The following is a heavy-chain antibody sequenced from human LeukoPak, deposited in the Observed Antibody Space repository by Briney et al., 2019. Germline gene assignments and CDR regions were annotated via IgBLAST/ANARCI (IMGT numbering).Heavy chain of an antibody. J-gene: IGHJ4*02. CDR1: GFTFSSYA. D-gene: IGHD6-19*01. V-gene: IGHV3-30*04. CDR3: AREGGIAVAGALDY. CDR2: ISYDGSNK. Sequence: GGSLRLSCAASGFTFSSYAMHWVRQAPGKGLEWVAVISYDGSNKYYADSVKGRFTISGDNSKNTLYLQMNSLRAEDTAVYYCAREGGIAVAGALDYWGQGTLVTVSS.